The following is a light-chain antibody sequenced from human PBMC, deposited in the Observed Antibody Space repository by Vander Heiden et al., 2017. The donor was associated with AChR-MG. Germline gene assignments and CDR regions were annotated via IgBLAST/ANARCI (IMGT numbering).Light chain of an antibody. CDR3: RQALQTPQT. Sequence: DIVMTQSPLSLTVTPGEPASISCRSSQSLLHSNGYNYLDWYLQKPGQPPQLLIYLGSNRASGVPDRFSGSGSGTDFTLKISRVEAEDVGVYYCRQALQTPQTFGQGTKVEIK. V-gene: IGKV2-28*01. CDR2: LGS. CDR1: QSLLHSNGYNY. J-gene: IGKJ1*01.